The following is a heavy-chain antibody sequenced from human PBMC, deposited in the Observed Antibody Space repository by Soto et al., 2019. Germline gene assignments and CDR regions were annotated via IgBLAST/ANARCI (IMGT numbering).Heavy chain of an antibody. CDR3: ARDRIQLRLGKYAFNGMDV. D-gene: IGHD3-16*01. V-gene: IGHV1-69*06. Sequence: QVQLVQSGAEMRKPGSSLRVSCKASGGTFSDFAFSWVRQAPGQGLEWMGGIVPRFGSPNYAQKFGGRVTISADTSTSPFYMEVSSLRFDDKSVYFCARDRIQLRLGKYAFNGMDVWGQGTTITVSS. J-gene: IGHJ6*02. CDR1: GGTFSDFA. CDR2: IVPRFGSP.